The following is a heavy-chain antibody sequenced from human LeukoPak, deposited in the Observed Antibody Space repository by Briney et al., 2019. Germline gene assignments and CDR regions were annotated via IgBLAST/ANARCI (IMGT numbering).Heavy chain of an antibody. CDR1: GFTFSSYS. Sequence: GGSLRLSCAASGFTFSSYSMNWVRQAPGKGLEWVSYISSSSSTIYYADSVKGRFTVSRDNAKNSLYLQMNSLRDEDTAVYYCARDGPLGNYDYVWEYWGAFDIWGQGTMVTVSS. D-gene: IGHD3-16*01. J-gene: IGHJ3*02. CDR3: ARDGPLGNYDYVWEYWGAFDI. V-gene: IGHV3-48*02. CDR2: ISSSSSTI.